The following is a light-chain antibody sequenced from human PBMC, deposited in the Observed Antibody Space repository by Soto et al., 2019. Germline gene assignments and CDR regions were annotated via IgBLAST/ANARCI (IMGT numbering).Light chain of an antibody. V-gene: IGKV3-20*01. CDR1: QSVANNY. Sequence: EIVLTHSPGTLSLSPGERATLSCRASQSVANNYLAWYQQKPGQAPRLVIYGASSRATGIPDRFSASGSGTDFTLTINRQEPEDFAVYYCQQYSESPLTFGQGTKVEIK. J-gene: IGKJ1*01. CDR2: GAS. CDR3: QQYSESPLT.